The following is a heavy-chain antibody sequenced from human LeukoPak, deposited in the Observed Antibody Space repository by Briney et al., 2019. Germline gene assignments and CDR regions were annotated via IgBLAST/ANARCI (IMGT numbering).Heavy chain of an antibody. CDR3: ARRGDGGRSFDY. Sequence: PGGSLRLSCAASGFTFSSYSMNWVRQAPGKGLEWVSLIYGGGSTYYADSVKGRFTISRDNSKSTLYLQMNSLRAEDTAVYYCARRGDGGRSFDYWGQGTLVTVSS. V-gene: IGHV3-53*01. CDR2: IYGGGST. CDR1: GFTFSSYS. D-gene: IGHD4-23*01. J-gene: IGHJ4*02.